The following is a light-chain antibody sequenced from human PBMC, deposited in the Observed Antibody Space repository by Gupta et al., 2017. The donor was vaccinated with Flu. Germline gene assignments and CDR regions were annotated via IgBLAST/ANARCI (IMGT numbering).Light chain of an antibody. V-gene: IGKV2-28*01. CDR3: MQAQQTPTT. Sequence: ISCRSSQSLLHSNGYNYLDWYLQKPGQSPQLLIYLGSNRASGVPDRFSGSGSGTDFTLKISRVEAEDVGVYYCMQAQQTPTTFGQGTKVEIK. J-gene: IGKJ1*01. CDR2: LGS. CDR1: QSLLHSNGYNY.